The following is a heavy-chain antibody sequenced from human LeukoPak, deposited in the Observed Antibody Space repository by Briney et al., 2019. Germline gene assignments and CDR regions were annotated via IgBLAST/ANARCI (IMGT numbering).Heavy chain of an antibody. CDR3: ARDASYSVGRKVYFDY. J-gene: IGHJ4*02. Sequence: ASVKVSCKTSGYSFTRYAISWVRQAPGQGLEWMGWISTYDGTTNYAQKVQGRVTMTTDTSTTTAYMELRSLTSDDTAVYFCARDASYSVGRKVYFDYWGQGTLVTVSS. CDR1: GYSFTRYA. D-gene: IGHD4-11*01. CDR2: ISTYDGTT. V-gene: IGHV1-18*04.